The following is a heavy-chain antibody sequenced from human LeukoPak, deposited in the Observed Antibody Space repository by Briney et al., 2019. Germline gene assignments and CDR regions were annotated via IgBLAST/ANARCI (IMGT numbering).Heavy chain of an antibody. V-gene: IGHV3-23*01. J-gene: IGHJ4*02. D-gene: IGHD3-22*01. Sequence: GGSLRLSCAASGFTFSSYAMSWVRQAPGKGLEWVSGVSGSGGSTYYADSVKGRFTISRDNSKNTLYLQMTSLRAEDTAVYYCAKDQVWIVVGSFDYWGQGTLVTVSS. CDR1: GFTFSSYA. CDR3: AKDQVWIVVGSFDY. CDR2: VSGSGGST.